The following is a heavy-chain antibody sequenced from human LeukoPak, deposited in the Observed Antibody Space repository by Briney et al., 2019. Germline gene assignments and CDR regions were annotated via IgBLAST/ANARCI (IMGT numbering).Heavy chain of an antibody. J-gene: IGHJ4*02. Sequence: GGSLRLSCAASGFAFSSSAMHWVRQAPGKGLEWVAIVSSDGTKKYYADSVKGRFIISRDNSKNTLYLQVNSLSPEDTAVYYCVRDPGIVGVLYYFPYWGQGTLVTVSS. D-gene: IGHD1-26*01. CDR3: VRDPGIVGVLYYFPY. CDR2: VSSDGTKK. CDR1: GFAFSSSA. V-gene: IGHV3-30-3*01.